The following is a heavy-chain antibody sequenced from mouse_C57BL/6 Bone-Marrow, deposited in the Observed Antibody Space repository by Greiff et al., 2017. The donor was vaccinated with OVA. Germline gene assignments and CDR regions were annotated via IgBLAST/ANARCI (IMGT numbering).Heavy chain of an antibody. CDR3: ASEKIWSRRLAD. D-gene: IGHD1-1*02. J-gene: IGHJ3*01. CDR1: GFSLTSYG. Sequence: VQVVESGPGLVAPSQSLSITCTVSGFSLTSYGVDWVRQSPGKGLEWLGDIWGGGSTTYNSALKDRLSISKDNAKSQVFLKMNRLQTEDAAMYYCASEKIWSRRLADWGKGTLVTVSA. V-gene: IGHV2-6*01. CDR2: IWGGGST.